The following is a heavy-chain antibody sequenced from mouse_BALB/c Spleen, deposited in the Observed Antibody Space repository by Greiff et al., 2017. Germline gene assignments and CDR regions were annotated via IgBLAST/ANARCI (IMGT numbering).Heavy chain of an antibody. CDR2: INPSNGGT. CDR1: GYTFTSYY. Sequence: VHLVESGAELVKPGASVKLSCKASGYTFTSYYMYWVKQRPGQGLEWIGEINPSNGGTNFNEKFKSKATLTVDKSSSTAYMQLSSLTSEDSAVYYCTRQGRRDYYAMDYWGQGTSVTVSS. V-gene: IGHV1S81*02. D-gene: IGHD2-12*01. J-gene: IGHJ4*01. CDR3: TRQGRRDYYAMDY.